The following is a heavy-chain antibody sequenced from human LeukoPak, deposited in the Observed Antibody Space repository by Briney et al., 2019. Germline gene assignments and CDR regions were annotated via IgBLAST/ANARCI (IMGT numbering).Heavy chain of an antibody. CDR1: GGSISSYY. D-gene: IGHD6-6*01. J-gene: IGHJ4*02. Sequence: SETLSLTCTVSGGSISSYYWSWIRQPPGKGLEWIGYIYYTGSTNYSPSLKSRVTISVDTSKNQFSLKLSYVNAADTAVYYCARYISSGLDYWGQGTLVTVSS. CDR2: IYYTGST. CDR3: ARYISSGLDY. V-gene: IGHV4-59*08.